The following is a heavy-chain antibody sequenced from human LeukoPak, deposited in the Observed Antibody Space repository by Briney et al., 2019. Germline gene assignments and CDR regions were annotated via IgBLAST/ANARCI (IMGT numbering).Heavy chain of an antibody. CDR2: INHSGST. CDR3: ARVVRREQQLVEDY. V-gene: IGHV4-34*01. CDR1: GGSFSGYY. D-gene: IGHD6-13*01. J-gene: IGHJ4*02. Sequence: SETLSLTCAVYGGSFSGYYWSWIRQPPGKGLEWIGEINHSGSTNYNPSLKGRVTISVDTSKNQFSLKLSSVTAADTAVYYCARVVRREQQLVEDYWGQGTLVTVSS.